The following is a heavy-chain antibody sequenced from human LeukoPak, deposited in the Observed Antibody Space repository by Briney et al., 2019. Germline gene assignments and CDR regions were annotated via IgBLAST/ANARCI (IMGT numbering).Heavy chain of an antibody. CDR1: GFTFRSYW. Sequence: GGSLRLSCAASGFTFRSYWMHWVRQAPGKGLEWVSRVIRDGSFTNYADSVKGRFTISRDNAKNTLYLQMSSLRAEDTAVYFCVRGGDDFNFDYWGQGSLVTVSS. D-gene: IGHD5-24*01. J-gene: IGHJ4*02. CDR3: VRGGDDFNFDY. CDR2: VIRDGSFT. V-gene: IGHV3-74*01.